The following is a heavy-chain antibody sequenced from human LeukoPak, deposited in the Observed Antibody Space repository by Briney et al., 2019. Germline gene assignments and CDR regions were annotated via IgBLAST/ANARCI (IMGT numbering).Heavy chain of an antibody. Sequence: GGSLRLSCAASGFTFSSYAMSWVRQAPGKGLEWVSAISGSGGSTYYADSVKGRFTISRDNSKNTLYLQMNSLRAEDTAVYYCAKGGYYDFWSGYQNWFDPWGQGTLVTVSS. D-gene: IGHD3-3*01. CDR2: ISGSGGST. J-gene: IGHJ5*02. CDR1: GFTFSSYA. CDR3: AKGGYYDFWSGYQNWFDP. V-gene: IGHV3-23*01.